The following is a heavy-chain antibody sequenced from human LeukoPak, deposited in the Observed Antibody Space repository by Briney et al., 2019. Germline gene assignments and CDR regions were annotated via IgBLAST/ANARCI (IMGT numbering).Heavy chain of an antibody. CDR2: IYYSGST. Sequence: SQTLSLTCTVSGGSISSGGYYWSWIRQHPGKGLEWIGYIYYSGSTYYDPSLKSRVTISVDTSKNQFSLKLSSVTAADTAVYYCARKLLGQWLVLDWGQGTLVTVSS. V-gene: IGHV4-31*03. CDR1: GGSISSGGYY. D-gene: IGHD6-19*01. J-gene: IGHJ4*02. CDR3: ARKLLGQWLVLD.